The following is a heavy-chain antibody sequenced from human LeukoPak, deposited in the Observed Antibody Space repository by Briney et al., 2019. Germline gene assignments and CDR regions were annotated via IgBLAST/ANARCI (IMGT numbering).Heavy chain of an antibody. V-gene: IGHV3-30-3*01. CDR3: ARDNVYGSGTEY. CDR1: GFTFSTNA. CDR2: TSYDEGHK. D-gene: IGHD3-10*01. Sequence: GGSLRLSCAASGFTFSTNAMHWVRQAPGKGLEWVAVTSYDEGHKYYADSVKGRFTISRDTANNTLYPQMNSLRAEDTAVYYCARDNVYGSGTEYWGQGTLVTVSS. J-gene: IGHJ4*02.